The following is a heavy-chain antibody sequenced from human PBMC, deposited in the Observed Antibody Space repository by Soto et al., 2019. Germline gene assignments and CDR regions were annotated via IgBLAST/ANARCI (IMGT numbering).Heavy chain of an antibody. D-gene: IGHD3-22*01. J-gene: IGHJ6*02. V-gene: IGHV3-21*01. CDR3: ARGGSAERQTDGDSYHYYTMDV. Sequence: GVLRLSCASFGFTFSSYNMLWVRQAAGKGLGCVSSNSHTSDYIYHADLVKGRFTVSRDNAKNSLFLEMTILSDEDTAVYYCARGGSAERQTDGDSYHYYTMDVWGQGTTVTVSS. CDR2: NSHTSDYI. CDR1: GFTFSSYN.